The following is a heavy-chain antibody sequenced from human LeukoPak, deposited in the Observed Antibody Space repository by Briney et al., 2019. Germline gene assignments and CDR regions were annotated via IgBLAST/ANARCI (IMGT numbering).Heavy chain of an antibody. J-gene: IGHJ4*02. CDR2: IIPIFGTA. V-gene: IGHV1-69*13. CDR3: ARDEGDSRWFGELYHY. CDR1: GGTFSSYA. Sequence: SVKVSCKASGGTFSSYAISWVRQAPGHRVECMGGIIPIFGTANYAQKFQGRVTITADESTSTAYMELSSLRSEDTAVYYCARDEGDSRWFGELYHYWGQGTLVTVSS. D-gene: IGHD3-10*01.